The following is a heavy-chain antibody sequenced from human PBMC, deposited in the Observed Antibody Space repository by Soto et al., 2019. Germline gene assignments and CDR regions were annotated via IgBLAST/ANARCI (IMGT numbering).Heavy chain of an antibody. CDR2: IYYSGST. D-gene: IGHD4-17*01. CDR1: GGSISSYY. V-gene: IGHV4-59*01. J-gene: IGHJ6*02. CDR3: ARDRLLGDYSYYDYGMDV. Sequence: SETLSLTCTVSGGSISSYYWSWIRQPPGKGLEWIGYIYYSGSTNYNPSLKSRVTISVDTSKNQFSLKLSSVTAADTAVYYCARDRLLGDYSYYDYGMDVWGQGTTVTVSS.